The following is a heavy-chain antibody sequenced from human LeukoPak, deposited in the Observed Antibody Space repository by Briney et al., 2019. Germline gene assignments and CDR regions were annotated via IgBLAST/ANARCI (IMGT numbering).Heavy chain of an antibody. CDR2: ISAYNGNT. CDR1: GYTFTSYG. Sequence: GASVKVSCKASGYTFTSYGISWVRQAPGQGLEWMGWISAYNGNTNYAQKLQGRVTMTTDKSTSTAYMELSSLRSEDTAVYYCASTSYSSGWYGGYWGQGTLVTVSS. J-gene: IGHJ4*02. D-gene: IGHD6-19*01. V-gene: IGHV1-18*01. CDR3: ASTSYSSGWYGGY.